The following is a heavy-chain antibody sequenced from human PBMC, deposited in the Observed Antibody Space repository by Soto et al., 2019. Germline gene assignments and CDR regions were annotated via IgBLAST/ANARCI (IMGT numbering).Heavy chain of an antibody. J-gene: IGHJ6*02. CDR3: ESDFNPHVYSGSYYSYYYSGMDD. V-gene: IGHV1-18*01. Sequence: SVKVSFKASGYTFTSDGISWVRQAPGQGRGWMGWISAYNGNTNYAQELQGRVTMTTDKAPSTPYMELRSLRSDDTAVYYCESDFNPHVYSGSYYSYYYSGMDDWGQGTTDTVSS. CDR2: ISAYNGNT. CDR1: GYTFTSDG. D-gene: IGHD1-26*01.